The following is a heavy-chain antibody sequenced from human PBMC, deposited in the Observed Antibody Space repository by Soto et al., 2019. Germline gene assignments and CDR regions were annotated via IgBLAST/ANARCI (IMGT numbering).Heavy chain of an antibody. CDR3: ATQGLPNCYYYGMDV. J-gene: IGHJ6*02. CDR2: IIPIFGTA. CDR1: GGTFSSYG. Sequence: QVQLVQSGAEVKKPGSSVKVSCKASGGTFSSYGISWVRQAPGQGLEWMGGIIPIFGTADYTQKFQGRVTIIADESTSTAYMELSSLRSEDTAVYYCATQGLPNCYYYGMDVWCQGTTVTVSS. V-gene: IGHV1-69*12.